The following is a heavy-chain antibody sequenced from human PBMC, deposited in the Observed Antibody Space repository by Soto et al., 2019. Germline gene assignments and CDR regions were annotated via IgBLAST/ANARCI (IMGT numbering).Heavy chain of an antibody. J-gene: IGHJ6*02. V-gene: IGHV4-39*01. CDR2: IYYSGST. CDR1: GDSVSSVSYF. Sequence: PSETLSLTCTVSGDSVSSVSYFWGWIRQPPGKGLEWIGDIYYSGSTYDNPSLKTRVTISVDTSKNQFSLKLSSVTAADTAVYFCARGAGVDTAMPGPDYYYYGMDVWGQGTTVTVSS. D-gene: IGHD5-18*01. CDR3: ARGAGVDTAMPGPDYYYYGMDV.